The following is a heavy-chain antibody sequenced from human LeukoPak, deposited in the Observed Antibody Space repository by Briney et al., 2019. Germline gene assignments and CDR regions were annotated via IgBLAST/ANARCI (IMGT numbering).Heavy chain of an antibody. CDR2: ISGSGGST. D-gene: IGHD6-13*01. J-gene: IGHJ4*02. CDR3: ARLGSIAAAGTVDY. CDR1: GFTFSSYA. Sequence: GGSLRLSCAASGFTFSSYAMSWVRQAPGKGLEWVSAISGSGGSTYYADSVKGRFTISRDNAKNSLSLQMNSLRAEDTAVYYCARLGSIAAAGTVDYWGQGTLVTVSS. V-gene: IGHV3-23*01.